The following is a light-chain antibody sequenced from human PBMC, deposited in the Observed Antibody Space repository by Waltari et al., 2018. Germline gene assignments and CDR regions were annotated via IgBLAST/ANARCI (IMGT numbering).Light chain of an antibody. CDR2: GAS. J-gene: IGKJ1*01. CDR3: QQYDNWPPR. V-gene: IGKV3-15*01. CDR1: QSVSSR. Sequence: EIVLTQSPATLSVSPGERATLSCRASQSVSSRLAWYQHEPDRAPRLLIFGASTRATGIPARFSGSGSGTDFTLTISSLQSEDFAVYCCQQYDNWPPRFGQGTKVEIK.